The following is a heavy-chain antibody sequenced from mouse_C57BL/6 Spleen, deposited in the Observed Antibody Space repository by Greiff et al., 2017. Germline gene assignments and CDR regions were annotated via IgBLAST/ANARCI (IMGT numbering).Heavy chain of an antibody. J-gene: IGHJ3*01. V-gene: IGHV1-78*01. Sequence: SDAELVKPGASVKISCKVSGYTFTDHTIHWMKQRPEPGLEWLGYIYPRDGSTKYNEKFKGKATLTADKTSSTAYMQLNSLTSEDSAGYFWASADYNGSGYAYWGQGTLVTVSA. CDR3: ASADYNGSGYAY. CDR1: GYTFTDHT. CDR2: IYPRDGST. D-gene: IGHD1-1*01.